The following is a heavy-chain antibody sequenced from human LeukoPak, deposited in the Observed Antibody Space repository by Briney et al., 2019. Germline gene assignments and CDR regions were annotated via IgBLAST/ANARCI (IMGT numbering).Heavy chain of an antibody. Sequence: ASVKVSCKASGYTFTSYGISWVRQAPGQGLEWMGWISAYNGNTNYAQKFQGRVTITADKSTSTAYMELSSLRSEDTAVYYCARSLYSSGWLADYWGQGTLVTVSS. J-gene: IGHJ4*02. CDR2: ISAYNGNT. CDR1: GYTFTSYG. CDR3: ARSLYSSGWLADY. D-gene: IGHD6-19*01. V-gene: IGHV1-18*01.